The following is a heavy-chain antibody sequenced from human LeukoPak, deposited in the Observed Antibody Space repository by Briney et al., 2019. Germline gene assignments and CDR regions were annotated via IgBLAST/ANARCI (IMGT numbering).Heavy chain of an antibody. CDR3: ARHPYDILTGPSFGY. V-gene: IGHV3-74*01. CDR2: INRDGRST. J-gene: IGHJ4*02. D-gene: IGHD3-9*01. Sequence: PGGSLRLSCVASGFTFSSDWMHWVRQAPGKGLVWVSRINRDGRSTTYADSVKGRFTISRDNAKNTLYLQMNSLRAEDTAVYYCARHPYDILTGPSFGYWGQGTLVTVSS. CDR1: GFTFSSDW.